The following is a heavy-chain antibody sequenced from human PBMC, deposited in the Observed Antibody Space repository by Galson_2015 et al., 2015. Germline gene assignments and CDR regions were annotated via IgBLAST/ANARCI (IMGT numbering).Heavy chain of an antibody. CDR1: GFTLSSYW. V-gene: IGHV3-7*01. D-gene: IGHD4-17*01. J-gene: IGHJ3*02. CDR3: AREMTTVTTGAFDI. CDR2: INQDGSEK. Sequence: SLRLSCAASGFTLSSYWMSWVRQAPGKGLEWVANINQDGSEKYYVDSVKGRFTIPRDNAKNSLYLQMNSLRAEDTAVYYCAREMTTVTTGAFDIWGQGTMVTVSS.